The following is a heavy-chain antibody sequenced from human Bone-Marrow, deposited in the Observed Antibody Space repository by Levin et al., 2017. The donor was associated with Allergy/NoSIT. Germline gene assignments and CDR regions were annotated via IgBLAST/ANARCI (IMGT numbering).Heavy chain of an antibody. CDR3: VRTIGGSSAY. CDR2: INQDGSQT. D-gene: IGHD2-15*01. CDR1: AFSISSHC. J-gene: IGHJ4*02. Sequence: GGSLRLSCAASAFSISSHCMSWVRQAPGKGLEWVANINQDGSQTYYVDSVKGRFTISRDNAKNSVYLQMSSLRGEDTAVYYCVRTIGGSSAYGGQGTLVTVSS. V-gene: IGHV3-7*01.